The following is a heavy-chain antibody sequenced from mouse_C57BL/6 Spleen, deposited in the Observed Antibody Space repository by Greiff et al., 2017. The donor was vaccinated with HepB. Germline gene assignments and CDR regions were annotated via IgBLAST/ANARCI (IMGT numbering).Heavy chain of an antibody. V-gene: IGHV1-82*01. CDR3: ASGVLRSFYFDY. CDR1: GYAFSSSW. J-gene: IGHJ2*01. Sequence: QVQLKQSGPELVKPGASVKISCKASGYAFSSSWMNWVKQRPGKGLEWIGRIYPGDGDTNYNGKFKGKATLTADKSSSTAYMQLSSLTSEDSAVYFCASGVLRSFYFDYWGQGTTLTVSS. D-gene: IGHD1-1*01. CDR2: IYPGDGDT.